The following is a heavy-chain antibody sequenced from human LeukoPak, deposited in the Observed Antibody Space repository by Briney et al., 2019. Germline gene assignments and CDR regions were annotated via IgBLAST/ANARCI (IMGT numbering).Heavy chain of an antibody. CDR1: GFTVSSNC. D-gene: IGHD6-19*01. CDR2: IYTGGST. CDR3: ARQPDDFSGWNNGQDFFDY. V-gene: IGHV3-53*01. Sequence: PGGSLKLSCAAPGFTVSSNCMSWVRPAPGKGLEWVSLIYTGGSTYYADSVKGRFTISTDNSKNTLYLQMTSLRAEDTAVYYCARQPDDFSGWNNGQDFFDYWGQGTLVTVSS. J-gene: IGHJ4*02.